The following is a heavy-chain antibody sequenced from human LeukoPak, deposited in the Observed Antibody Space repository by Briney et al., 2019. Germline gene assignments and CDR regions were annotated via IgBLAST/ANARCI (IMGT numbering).Heavy chain of an antibody. CDR3: ARGSGYSYGYDWFDP. Sequence: GRSLRLSCAASGFTFSSYAMHWVRQAPGKGLEYVSAISSNGGSTYYANSVKGRFTISRDNSKNTLYLQMGSLRAEDMAVYYCARGSGYSYGYDWFDPWGQGTLVTVSS. CDR2: ISSNGGST. V-gene: IGHV3-64*01. D-gene: IGHD5-18*01. J-gene: IGHJ5*02. CDR1: GFTFSSYA.